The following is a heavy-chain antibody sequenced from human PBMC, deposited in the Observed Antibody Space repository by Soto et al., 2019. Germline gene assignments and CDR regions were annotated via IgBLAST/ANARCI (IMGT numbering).Heavy chain of an antibody. D-gene: IGHD6-13*01. CDR1: GGTFSSYA. J-gene: IGHJ6*02. CDR2: IIPIFGTA. CDR3: ARGRGSSSVPYYYYYGMDV. Sequence: VASVKVSCKASGGTFSSYAISWVRQAPGQGLEWMGGIIPIFGTANYAQKFQGRVTITADESTSTAYMELSSLRSEDTAVYYCARGRGSSSVPYYYYYGMDVWGQGTTVTVSS. V-gene: IGHV1-69*13.